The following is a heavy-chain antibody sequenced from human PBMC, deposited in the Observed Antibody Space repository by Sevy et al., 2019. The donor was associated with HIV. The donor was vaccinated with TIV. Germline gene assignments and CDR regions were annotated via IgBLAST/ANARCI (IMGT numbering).Heavy chain of an antibody. V-gene: IGHV1-2*02. CDR1: GYTFAGYY. D-gene: IGHD2-2*01. CDR3: ARDPPKIYSSSTSCYGHNWFDP. J-gene: IGHJ5*02. Sequence: ASVKVSCKASGYTFAGYYMHWVRQAPGQGLEWMGWITPNSGGTNCAQKFQGRVTMTRHTSISTAYMELSRLRSDDTAVYYCARDPPKIYSSSTSCYGHNWFDPWGQGTLVTVSS. CDR2: ITPNSGGT.